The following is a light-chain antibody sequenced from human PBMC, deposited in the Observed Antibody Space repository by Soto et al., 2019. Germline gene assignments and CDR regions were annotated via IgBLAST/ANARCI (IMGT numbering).Light chain of an antibody. V-gene: IGKV3-20*01. CDR3: HQYDSSPLT. J-gene: IGKJ4*01. CDR2: SAS. CDR1: QSVSSSY. Sequence: EIVLTQSPGTLSLSPGERATLSCRASQSVSSSYLAWYQQKPGQAPRLLIYSASSRATGIPERFSGSGSGTDFTLTISRLEPEDFAVYYCHQYDSSPLTFGGGTKVEIK.